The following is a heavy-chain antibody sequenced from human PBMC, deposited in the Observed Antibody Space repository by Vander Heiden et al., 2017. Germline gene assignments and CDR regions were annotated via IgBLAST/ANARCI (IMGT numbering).Heavy chain of an antibody. CDR1: GFALSNARMG. J-gene: IGHJ5*02. V-gene: IGHV2-26*01. CDR3: AQIALGFGELSWWFDP. CDR2: IYSNDEN. Sequence: QVTLKESGPVLVKPTETLTLTFTVSGFALSNARMGVSWIRQPPGKALEWLAHIYSNDENSSSTSLKSRLTISKDTSKSQVVLTMTNLDTVATATYYCAQIALGFGELSWWFDPWGQGTLVTVSS. D-gene: IGHD3-10*01.